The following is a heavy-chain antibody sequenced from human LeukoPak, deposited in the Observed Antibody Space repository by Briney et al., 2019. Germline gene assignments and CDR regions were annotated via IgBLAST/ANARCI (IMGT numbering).Heavy chain of an antibody. CDR2: ISGSGGST. CDR1: GFTFSSYA. CDR3: AKTGGIVVVPAAINFDY. J-gene: IGHJ4*02. D-gene: IGHD2-2*01. V-gene: IGHV3-23*01. Sequence: QPGGSLRLSCAASGFTFSSYAMSWVRQAPGKGLEWVSAISGSGGSTYYADSVKGRFTISRDNSKNTLYLQMNSLRAEDTAVYYCAKTGGIVVVPAAINFDYWGQGTLVTVSS.